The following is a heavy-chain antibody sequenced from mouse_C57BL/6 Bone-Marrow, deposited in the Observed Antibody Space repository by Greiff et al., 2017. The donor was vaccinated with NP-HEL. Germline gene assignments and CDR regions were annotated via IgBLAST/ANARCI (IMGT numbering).Heavy chain of an antibody. CDR3: AREYWYYFDY. Sequence: QVQLQQPGAELVMPGASVKLSCKASGYTFTSYWMHWVKQRPGQGLEWIGEIDPSDSYTNYNQKFKGKSTLTVDKSSSTAYMQLSSLTSEDSAVYYCAREYWYYFDYWGRGTTLTVSS. D-gene: IGHD5-2*01. CDR2: IDPSDSYT. J-gene: IGHJ2*01. V-gene: IGHV1-69*01. CDR1: GYTFTSYW.